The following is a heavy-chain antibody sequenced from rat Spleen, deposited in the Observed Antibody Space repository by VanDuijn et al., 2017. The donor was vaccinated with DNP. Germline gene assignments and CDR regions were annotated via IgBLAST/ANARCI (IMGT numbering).Heavy chain of an antibody. V-gene: IGHV5-22*01. CDR1: GFTFSDYN. J-gene: IGHJ3*01. Sequence: EVQLVESGGGLVQPGRSLKLSCAASGFTFSDYNMAWVRQAPKKGLEWVASISYEGSSTYYGDSVKGRFTISRDNAKSTLYLQMNSLRSEDMATYYCARPEIYYYSSYIYVGWFASWGQGTLVTVSS. CDR2: ISYEGSST. D-gene: IGHD1-2*01. CDR3: ARPEIYYYSSYIYVGWFAS.